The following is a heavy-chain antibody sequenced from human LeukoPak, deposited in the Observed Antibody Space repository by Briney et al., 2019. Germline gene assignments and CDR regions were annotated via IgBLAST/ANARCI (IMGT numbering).Heavy chain of an antibody. CDR3: ASPRDVPAAMGCFDY. V-gene: IGHV3-21*01. CDR1: GFTFSSYS. Sequence: PGGSLRLSCAASGFTFSSYSMNWVRQAPGKGLEWVSSISSSSSYIYYADSVKGRFTISRDNAKNSLYLQMNSLRAEDTAVYYCASPRDVPAAMGCFDYWGQGTLVTVSS. J-gene: IGHJ4*02. CDR2: ISSSSSYI. D-gene: IGHD2-2*01.